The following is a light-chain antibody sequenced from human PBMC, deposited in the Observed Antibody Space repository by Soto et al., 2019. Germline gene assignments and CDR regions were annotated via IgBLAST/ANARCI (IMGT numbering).Light chain of an antibody. CDR1: SSDVGCFNS. V-gene: IGLV2-11*01. CDR2: DGH. CDR3: CSYAGRYSYA. Sequence: QSALTQPRSVSGSPGQSVTISCTGTSSDVGCFNSVSWYQQHPGKAPKLMIYDGHKRPSGVPDRFSGSKSGSTASLTISGLHAEDEADYCCCSYAGRYSYAFATGTKVTVL. J-gene: IGLJ1*01.